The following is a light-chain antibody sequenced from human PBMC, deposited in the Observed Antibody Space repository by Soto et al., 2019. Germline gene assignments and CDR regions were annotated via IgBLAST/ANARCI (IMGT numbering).Light chain of an antibody. J-gene: IGLJ1*01. Sequence: QSVLTQPASVSGSPGQSITISCTGTSSDVGGYNYVSWYQQHPGKAPKLMIYEVSNRPSGVSNRFSGSKSGNTASRTISGLQAEDEADYYCSSYTSSSPYVFGTGTKVTVL. CDR1: SSDVGGYNY. CDR3: SSYTSSSPYV. CDR2: EVS. V-gene: IGLV2-14*01.